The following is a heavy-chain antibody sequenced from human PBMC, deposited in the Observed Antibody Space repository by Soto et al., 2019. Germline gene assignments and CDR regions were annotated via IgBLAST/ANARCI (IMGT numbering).Heavy chain of an antibody. J-gene: IGHJ4*02. CDR1: GFTFSSYG. V-gene: IGHV3-30*18. CDR3: AKDSVWDYYFDY. Sequence: QVQLVESGGGVVQPGRSLRLSCAASGFTFSSYGMHWVRQAPGKGLEWVAVISYDGSNKYYADSVKGRFNISRDNSKNSLYLQMNSLRAEDTAVYYCAKDSVWDYYFDYWGQGTLVTVSS. D-gene: IGHD3-16*01. CDR2: ISYDGSNK.